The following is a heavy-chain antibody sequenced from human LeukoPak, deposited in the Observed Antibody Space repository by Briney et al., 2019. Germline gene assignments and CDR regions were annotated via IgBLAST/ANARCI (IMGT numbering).Heavy chain of an antibody. CDR3: AREAGYYDSSGCVDY. J-gene: IGHJ4*02. CDR1: GYTFTGYY. Sequence: ASVKVSCKASGYTFTGYYMHWVRQAPGQGREWMGWINPNSGGTNYAQKFQGRVTMTRDTSISTAYMELSRLRSDDTAVYYCAREAGYYDSSGCVDYWGQGTLVTVSS. CDR2: INPNSGGT. V-gene: IGHV1-2*02. D-gene: IGHD3-22*01.